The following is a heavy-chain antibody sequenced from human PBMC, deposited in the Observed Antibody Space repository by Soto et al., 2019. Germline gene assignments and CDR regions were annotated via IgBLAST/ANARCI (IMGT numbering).Heavy chain of an antibody. CDR1: GFTHNSYW. Sequence: PGGSLRLSCADSGFTHNSYWMHWVRQAPGMGLVWVSRISPDGSGATYADSVKGRFTISRDDAKNTLYLQMNSLRVEDTAVYYCARGAVAGQVVALFDPWGQGTLVTVSS. CDR2: ISPDGSGA. V-gene: IGHV3-74*03. D-gene: IGHD6-19*01. CDR3: ARGAVAGQVVALFDP. J-gene: IGHJ5*02.